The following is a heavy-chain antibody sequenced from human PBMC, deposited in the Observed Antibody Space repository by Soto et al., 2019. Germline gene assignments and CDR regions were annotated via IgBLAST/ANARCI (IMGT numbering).Heavy chain of an antibody. V-gene: IGHV3-23*01. D-gene: IGHD3-9*01. CDR2: ISGSGGST. J-gene: IGHJ6*02. CDR1: GFTFSSYA. Sequence: PGGSLRLSCAASGFTFSSYAMSWVRQAPGKGLEWVSAISGSGGSTYYADSVRGRFTISRDNSKNTLYLQMNSLRAEDTAIYYCSPLDILTGPDYYGMDVWGQGTTVTVSS. CDR3: SPLDILTGPDYYGMDV.